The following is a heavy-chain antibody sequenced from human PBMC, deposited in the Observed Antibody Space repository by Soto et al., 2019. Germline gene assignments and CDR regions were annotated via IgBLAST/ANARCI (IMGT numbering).Heavy chain of an antibody. CDR3: AREYPNTQRALDY. CDR2: IYYSGST. D-gene: IGHD2-2*02. Sequence: PSETLSLTCTVSGGSISSGGYYWSWIRQHPGKGLEWIGYIYYSGSTYYNPSLKSRVTISVDTSKNQFSLELSSVTAADTAVYYCAREYPNTQRALDYWGQGTLVTVSS. V-gene: IGHV4-31*03. J-gene: IGHJ4*02. CDR1: GGSISSGGYY.